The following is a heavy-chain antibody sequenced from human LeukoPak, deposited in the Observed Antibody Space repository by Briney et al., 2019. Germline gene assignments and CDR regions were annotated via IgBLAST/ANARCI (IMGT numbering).Heavy chain of an antibody. D-gene: IGHD3-16*01. V-gene: IGHV3-30*04. CDR3: GIDNGSNYDDAFDI. J-gene: IGHJ3*02. CDR2: ISYGGSNK. Sequence: GRSLRLSCAASGFTFSSYAMHWVRQAPGKGLEWVAVISYGGSNKYYADFMKRGFTIYRENYNNTLYLQMNSTSAEETGLYYWGIDNGSNYDDAFDIWGQGTRVTVSS. CDR1: GFTFSSYA.